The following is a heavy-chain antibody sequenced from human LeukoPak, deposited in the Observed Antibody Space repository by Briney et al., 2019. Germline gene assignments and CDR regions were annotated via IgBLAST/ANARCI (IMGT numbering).Heavy chain of an antibody. J-gene: IGHJ6*02. V-gene: IGHV4-59*13. CDR3: AREGTTYGMDV. D-gene: IGHD1/OR15-1a*01. CDR2: IYYSGST. CDR1: GGSIGTYY. Sequence: PSETLSLTCTGSGGSIGTYYWSWIRQPPGKGLEWIGYIYYSGSTNYNPSLKSRVTISVYTSKNQFSLKLNSVTAADTAVYYCAREGTTYGMDVWGQGTTVTVSS.